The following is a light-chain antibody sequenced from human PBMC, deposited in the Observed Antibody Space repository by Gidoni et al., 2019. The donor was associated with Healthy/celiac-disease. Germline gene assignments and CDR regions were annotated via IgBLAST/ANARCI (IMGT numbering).Light chain of an antibody. Sequence: DIVMTQSPDSLAVSLGESATINCKSSQSVLYSSNNKNYLAWYQQKPGQPPKLLIYWASTRESGVPDRFSGSGSGTDFTLTISSLQAEDVAVYSCQQYYSTPPAFGQGTKLEIK. CDR2: WAS. CDR3: QQYYSTPPA. V-gene: IGKV4-1*01. CDR1: QSVLYSSNNKNY. J-gene: IGKJ2*01.